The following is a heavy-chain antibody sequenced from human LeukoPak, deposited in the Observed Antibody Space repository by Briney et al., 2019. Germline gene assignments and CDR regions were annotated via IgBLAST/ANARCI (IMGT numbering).Heavy chain of an antibody. CDR2: INHSGST. V-gene: IGHV4-34*01. CDR3: ARPAAPYYYYYYMDV. J-gene: IGHJ6*03. D-gene: IGHD2-2*01. Sequence: PSETLSLTCAVYGGSFSGYYWSWIRQPPGKGLEWIGEINHSGSTYYNPSLKSRVTISVDTSKNQFSLKLSSVTAADTAVYYCARPAAPYYYYYYMDVWGKGTTVTVSS. CDR1: GGSFSGYY.